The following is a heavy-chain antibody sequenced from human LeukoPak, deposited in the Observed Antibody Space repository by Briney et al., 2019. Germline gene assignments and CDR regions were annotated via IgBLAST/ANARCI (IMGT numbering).Heavy chain of an antibody. CDR2: IYSGGST. V-gene: IGHV3-53*01. D-gene: IGHD6-19*01. CDR3: ARAGSTGWYGDWFDP. Sequence: GGSLRLSCAASGFTVSSNYMTWVRQAPGKGLEWVSVIYSGGSTYYADSLEGRFTISRDNSKNTLCLQMNSLRAEDTAVYYCARAGSTGWYGDWFDPWGQGTLVTVSS. CDR1: GFTVSSNY. J-gene: IGHJ5*02.